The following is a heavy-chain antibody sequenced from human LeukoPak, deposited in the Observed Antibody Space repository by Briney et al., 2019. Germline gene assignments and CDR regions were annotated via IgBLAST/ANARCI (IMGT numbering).Heavy chain of an antibody. CDR1: GYSFTDYY. D-gene: IGHD3-16*02. CDR3: ARSYDYVWGSYRSYYFDY. CDR2: INPNSGGT. Sequence: ASVKVSCKASGYSFTDYYIHWVRQAPGQGLEWMGWINPNSGGTNSAQKFQGRVSMTRDTSINTAYMEMRRLRSDDTAVYYCARSYDYVWGSYRSYYFDYWGQGTLVTVSS. J-gene: IGHJ4*02. V-gene: IGHV1-2*02.